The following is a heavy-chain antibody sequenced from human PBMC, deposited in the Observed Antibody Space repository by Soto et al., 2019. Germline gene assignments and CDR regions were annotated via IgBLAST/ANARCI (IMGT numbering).Heavy chain of an antibody. CDR1: GGSISSYY. Sequence: SETLSLTCTVSGGSISSYYWSWIRQPPGKGLEWIGYIYYSGSTNYNPSLKSRVTISVDTSKNQFSLKLSSVTAADTAVYYCARLGGDPFYYYCYYMDVWGKGTTVTVSS. D-gene: IGHD4-17*01. J-gene: IGHJ6*03. CDR3: ARLGGDPFYYYCYYMDV. CDR2: IYYSGST. V-gene: IGHV4-59*08.